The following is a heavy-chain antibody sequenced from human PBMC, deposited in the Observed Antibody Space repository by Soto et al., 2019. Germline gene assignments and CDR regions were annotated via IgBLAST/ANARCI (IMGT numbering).Heavy chain of an antibody. CDR1: GGTFSSYA. CDR3: ARDPWTMDTAMVRDY. CDR2: IIPIFGTA. Sequence: GASVKVSCKASGGTFSSYAISWVRQAPGQGLEWMGGIIPIFGTANYAQKFQGRVTITADESTSTAYMELSSLRSEDTAVCYCARDPWTMDTAMVRDYWGQGTLVTVSS. D-gene: IGHD5-18*01. J-gene: IGHJ4*02. V-gene: IGHV1-69*13.